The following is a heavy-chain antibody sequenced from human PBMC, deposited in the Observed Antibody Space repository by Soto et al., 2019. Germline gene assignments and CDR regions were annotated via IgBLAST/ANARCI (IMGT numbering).Heavy chain of an antibody. CDR2: IYSREST. CDR3: VRGQRFSDWFDP. V-gene: IGHV4-4*07. CDR1: GGAISTYY. J-gene: IGHJ5*02. D-gene: IGHD3-3*01. Sequence: QVHLQESGPGLVKPSETLSLTCTASGGAISTYYLTWIRQPAGKGLEWIGRIYSRESTKYNPSLQSRVTMSLDPSILQFAQTLTSLTAGDTAVDYCVRGQRFSDWFDPWGQGTLVTVSS.